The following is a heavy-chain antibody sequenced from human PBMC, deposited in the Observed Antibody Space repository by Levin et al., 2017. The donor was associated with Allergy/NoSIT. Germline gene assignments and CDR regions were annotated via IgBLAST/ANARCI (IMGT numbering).Heavy chain of an antibody. D-gene: IGHD1-1*01. Sequence: KRGESLKISCQGSGYSFTSYWIGWVRQMPGKGLEWMGIIYPGDSDTRYSPSFQGQVTISADKSISTAYLQWSSLKASDTAIYYCARRGTRDYYYYMDVWSKGTTVTVSS. CDR3: ARRGTRDYYYYMDV. CDR2: IYPGDSDT. J-gene: IGHJ6*03. CDR1: GYSFTSYW. V-gene: IGHV5-51*01.